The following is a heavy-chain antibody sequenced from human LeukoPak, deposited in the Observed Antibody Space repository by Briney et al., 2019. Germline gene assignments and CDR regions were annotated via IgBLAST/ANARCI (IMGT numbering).Heavy chain of an antibody. V-gene: IGHV3-11*04. CDR1: GFTFSDYY. CDR2: ISSSGSTI. Sequence: PGRSLRLSCAASGFTFSDYYMSWIRQAPGKGLEWVSYISSSGSTIYYADSVKGRFTISRDNAKNALYLQMNSLRAEDTAVYYCAREGRYGSGSYSGYWGQGTLVTVSS. CDR3: AREGRYGSGSYSGY. J-gene: IGHJ4*02. D-gene: IGHD3-10*01.